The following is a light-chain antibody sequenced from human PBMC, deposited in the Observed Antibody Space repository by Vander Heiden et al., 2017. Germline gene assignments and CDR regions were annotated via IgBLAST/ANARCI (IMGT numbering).Light chain of an antibody. CDR3: CSYAGSSSYV. V-gene: IGLV2-23*02. CDR2: DVS. Sequence: QSALTQPASVSGSPVQSITISCTGTSSDVGNYNLVSWYQQHPGKAPKLMIYDVSKRPSGVSNRFAGSKSGNTASLTISGLQAEDEADYYCCSYAGSSSYVFGTGTKVTVL. CDR1: SSDVGNYNL. J-gene: IGLJ1*01.